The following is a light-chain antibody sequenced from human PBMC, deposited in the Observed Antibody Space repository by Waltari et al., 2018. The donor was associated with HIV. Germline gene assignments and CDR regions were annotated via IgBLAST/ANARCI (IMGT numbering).Light chain of an antibody. J-gene: IGLJ2*01. CDR3: QAWDSHTVV. CDR1: NLDEKY. CDR2: QDT. V-gene: IGLV3-1*01. Sequence: SYDLTQPPSVSVSPGQTANIACSGDNLDEKYTSWYPHKADQAPVLLMYQDTKRPAGIPARFSGSVSGNTATLTISGTLPLDEGDYYCQAWDSHTVVFGGGTKLTVL.